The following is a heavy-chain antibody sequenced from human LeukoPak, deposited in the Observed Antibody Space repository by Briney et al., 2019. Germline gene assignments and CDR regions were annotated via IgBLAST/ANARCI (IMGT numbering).Heavy chain of an antibody. CDR3: AELGITMIGGV. V-gene: IGHV3-30*02. Sequence: GGSLRLSCAASGFTFSSYGIHWVRQAPGKGLEWVAFIRHDGSNKYYADSVKGRFTISRDNSKSTLYLQMNSLRAEDTAVYYCAELGITMIGGVWGKGTTVTISS. CDR2: IRHDGSNK. J-gene: IGHJ6*04. D-gene: IGHD3-10*02. CDR1: GFTFSSYG.